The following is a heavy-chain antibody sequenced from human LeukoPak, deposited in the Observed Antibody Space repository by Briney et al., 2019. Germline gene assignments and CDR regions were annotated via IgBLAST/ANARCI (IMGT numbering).Heavy chain of an antibody. V-gene: IGHV7-4-1*02. J-gene: IGHJ4*02. CDR1: GYSFTTHG. D-gene: IGHD3-10*01. Sequence: ASVKVSCKTSGYSFTTHGIDWVRQAPGQGLEWMGWIDTYTGIPSYVQDFTGRFVFSVDTSVSTAYAQIIGLLAEDTAVYYCARGARDGALDYWGQGTLVTVSS. CDR2: IDTYTGIP. CDR3: ARGARDGALDY.